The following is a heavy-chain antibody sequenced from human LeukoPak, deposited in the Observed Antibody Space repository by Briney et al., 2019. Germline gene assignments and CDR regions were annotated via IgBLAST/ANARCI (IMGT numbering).Heavy chain of an antibody. CDR2: IKQDGSEK. CDR1: GFTFSSYR. CDR3: ARESSSWYRDTFFGGSLYFDY. D-gene: IGHD6-13*01. V-gene: IGHV3-7*03. Sequence: GGSLRLSCAASGFTFSSYRMSWVRQAPGKGLEWVANIKQDGSEKYYVDSVKGRFTISRDDAKNSLYLQMNSLRAEDTAVYYCARESSSWYRDTFFGGSLYFDYWGQGTLVTVSS. J-gene: IGHJ4*02.